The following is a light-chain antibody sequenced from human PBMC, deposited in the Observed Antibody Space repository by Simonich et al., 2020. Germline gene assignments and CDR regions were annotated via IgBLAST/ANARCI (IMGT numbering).Light chain of an antibody. CDR2: AAS. CDR1: QGISSY. Sequence: IQLTQSPSFLSASVGDRVTITCRASQGISSYLAWYQQKPGKAPKLLIYAASTLQSGVPSRFSGSGSGTEFTLTISSLESEDFAVYYCQQYNNWPPGYTFGQGTKLEIK. J-gene: IGKJ2*01. V-gene: IGKV1-9*01. CDR3: QQYNNWPPGYT.